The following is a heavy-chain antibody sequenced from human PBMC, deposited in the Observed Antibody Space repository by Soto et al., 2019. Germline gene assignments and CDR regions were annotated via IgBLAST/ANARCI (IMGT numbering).Heavy chain of an antibody. CDR2: IYDGGST. J-gene: IGHJ6*03. D-gene: IGHD4-17*01. CDR1: GFTVRGSF. V-gene: IGHV3-66*01. CDR3: ARAKVTPGTYYMGV. Sequence: EVQLLESGGDLVQPGGSLRLYCVVSGFTVRGSFLSWIRQAPGKGLEWVSVIYDGGSTYYADSVRGRFTISRDISTNTVYLQMNTLRAEDTAIYYCARAKVTPGTYYMGVWGNGTTVTVS.